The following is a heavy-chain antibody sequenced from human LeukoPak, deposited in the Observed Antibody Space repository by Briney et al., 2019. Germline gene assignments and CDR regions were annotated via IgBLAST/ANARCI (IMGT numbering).Heavy chain of an antibody. V-gene: IGHV1-18*01. D-gene: IGHD6-13*01. J-gene: IGHJ4*02. Sequence: ASVTVSCKASGYTFTSYGISWVRQAPGQGLEWMGWVSAYNGNTNYAQKLQGTVTMTTDTSPSTAYKELRSLRSDDPAVFYCAGVPPLGQQLVTEYWGQGTLVRVPT. CDR1: GYTFTSYG. CDR2: VSAYNGNT. CDR3: AGVPPLGQQLVTEY.